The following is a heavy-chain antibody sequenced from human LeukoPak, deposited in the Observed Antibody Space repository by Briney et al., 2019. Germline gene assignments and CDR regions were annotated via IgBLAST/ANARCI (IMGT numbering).Heavy chain of an antibody. J-gene: IGHJ4*02. Sequence: GGSLRLSCAASGFTFSSCAMSWVRQAPGKGLEWVSAISGSGGSTYYADSVKGRFTISRDNSKNTPYLQTNSLRAEDTAVYYCAKAPRYSGYDPYYFDYWGQGTLVTVSS. V-gene: IGHV3-23*01. CDR1: GFTFSSCA. CDR2: ISGSGGST. CDR3: AKAPRYSGYDPYYFDY. D-gene: IGHD5-12*01.